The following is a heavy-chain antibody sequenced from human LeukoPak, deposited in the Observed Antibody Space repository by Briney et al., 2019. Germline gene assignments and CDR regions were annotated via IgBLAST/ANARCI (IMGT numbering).Heavy chain of an antibody. D-gene: IGHD3-3*01. CDR2: IRSKAYGGTT. V-gene: IGHV3-49*04. CDR1: GFTFGDYA. J-gene: IGHJ4*02. CDR3: TRATAVSWSGYPDY. Sequence: GGSLRLSCTASGFTFGDYAMSWVRQAPGKGLEWVGFIRSKAYGGTTEYAASVKGRFTISRDDSISIAYLQMNSLKTEDTAVYYCTRATAVSWSGYPDYWGQGTLVTVSS.